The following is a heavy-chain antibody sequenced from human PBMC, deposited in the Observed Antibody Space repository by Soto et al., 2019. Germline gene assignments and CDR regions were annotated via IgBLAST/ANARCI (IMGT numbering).Heavy chain of an antibody. V-gene: IGHV1-46*01. D-gene: IGHD3-22*01. CDR2: INPSGGST. J-gene: IGHJ3*02. CDR3: ARGMAGLYYYDSSGYFPVGLDAFDI. CDR1: GYTFTSYY. Sequence: ASVKVSCKASGYTFTSYYMHWVRQAPGQGLGWMGIINPSGGSTSYAQKFQGRVTMTRDTSTSTVYMELSSLRSEDTAVYYCARGMAGLYYYDSSGYFPVGLDAFDIWGQGTMVTVSS.